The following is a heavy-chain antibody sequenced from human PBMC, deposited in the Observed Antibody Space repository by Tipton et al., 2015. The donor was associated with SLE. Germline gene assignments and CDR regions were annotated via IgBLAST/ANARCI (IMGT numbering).Heavy chain of an antibody. CDR3: ARRRMAPRGWFDP. J-gene: IGHJ5*02. V-gene: IGHV4-34*01. Sequence: TLSLTCAVYGGSFSGYYWSWIRQPPGKGLEWIGEINHSGSTNYNPSLKSRVTISVDTSKNQFSLKLSSVTAADTAVYYCARRRMAPRGWFDPWGQGTLVTVSS. D-gene: IGHD2-8*01. CDR2: INHSGST. CDR1: GGSFSGYY.